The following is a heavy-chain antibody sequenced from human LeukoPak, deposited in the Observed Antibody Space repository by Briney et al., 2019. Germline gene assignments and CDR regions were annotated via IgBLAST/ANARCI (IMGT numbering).Heavy chain of an antibody. Sequence: GGSLRLSCAASGFTFSSYWMHWVRQAPGKGLVWVSRINSDGSSTSYADSVKGRFTISRDDATNSLYLQMNSLRAEDTAVYYCVKGGANYDYWGQGTLVTVSS. CDR3: VKGGANYDY. CDR2: INSDGSST. J-gene: IGHJ4*02. CDR1: GFTFSSYW. D-gene: IGHD2-8*01. V-gene: IGHV3-74*01.